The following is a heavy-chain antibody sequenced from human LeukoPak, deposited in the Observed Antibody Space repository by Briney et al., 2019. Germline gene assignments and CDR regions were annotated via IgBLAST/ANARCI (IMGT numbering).Heavy chain of an antibody. J-gene: IGHJ5*02. Sequence: PGRSLRLSCSASGFTFSTYAMHWVRQAPGTGLEYVSAISNNGGNTYCADSVKGRFTISRDNSKNTLYLQMRSVRAEDTAVYYWAKWGSFNFGNGTANWFDPWGQGTLVTVSS. D-gene: IGHD3-3*01. CDR1: GFTFSTYA. CDR2: ISNNGGNT. CDR3: AKWGSFNFGNGTANWFDP. V-gene: IGHV3-64D*09.